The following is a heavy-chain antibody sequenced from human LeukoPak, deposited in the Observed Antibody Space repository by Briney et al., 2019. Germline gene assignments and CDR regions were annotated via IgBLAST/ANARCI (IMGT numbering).Heavy chain of an antibody. Sequence: EASLKVPCKASGCSFSSYAISWVRHAPGQGLEWMGGIIPIFGTANYAQKFQGRVTITADESTGTAYMELSSLRSEDTAVYYCARGSAVADGEYYFDYWGQGTLVTVSS. D-gene: IGHD6-19*01. CDR3: ARGSAVADGEYYFDY. CDR2: IIPIFGTA. CDR1: GCSFSSYA. V-gene: IGHV1-69*13. J-gene: IGHJ4*02.